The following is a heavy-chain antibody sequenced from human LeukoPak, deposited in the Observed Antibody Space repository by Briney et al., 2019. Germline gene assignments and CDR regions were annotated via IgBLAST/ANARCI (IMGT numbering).Heavy chain of an antibody. J-gene: IGHJ4*02. CDR2: IIPILGIA. V-gene: IGHV1-69*04. CDR3: ARDAHASYGDPPDY. CDR1: GFTFSSYA. Sequence: PGGSLRLSCAASGFTFSSYAISCVRQAPGQGLEWMGRIIPILGIANYAQKFQGRVTITADKSTSTAYMELSSLRSEDTAVYYCARDAHASYGDPPDYWGQGTLVTVSS. D-gene: IGHD4-17*01.